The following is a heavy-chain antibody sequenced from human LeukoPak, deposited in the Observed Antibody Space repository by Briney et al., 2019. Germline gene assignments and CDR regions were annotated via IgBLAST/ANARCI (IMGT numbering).Heavy chain of an antibody. CDR1: GYPFPSHW. Sequence: GESLKTSCKGLGYPFPSHWIGWVRQMPGKGLEWMGIVRPGDSATTYRPSFQGQVTISADKSINTAYLQWSSLKASDTAMYYCARHPKFSSRSRWFDPWGQGTLVTVSS. J-gene: IGHJ5*02. CDR2: VRPGDSAT. CDR3: ARHPKFSSRSRWFDP. D-gene: IGHD6-13*01. V-gene: IGHV5-51*01.